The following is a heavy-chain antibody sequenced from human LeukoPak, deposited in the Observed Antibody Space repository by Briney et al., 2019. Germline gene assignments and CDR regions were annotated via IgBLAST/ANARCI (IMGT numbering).Heavy chain of an antibody. Sequence: SETLSLTCAAYGGSFSGYYWSWIRQPPGKGLEWIGEINHSGSTNYNPSLKSRVTISVDTSKNQFSLKLSSVTAADTAVYYCARLSVQPHWGQGTLVTVSS. CDR2: INHSGST. CDR1: GGSFSGYY. D-gene: IGHD3-10*02. CDR3: ARLSVQPH. J-gene: IGHJ4*02. V-gene: IGHV4-34*01.